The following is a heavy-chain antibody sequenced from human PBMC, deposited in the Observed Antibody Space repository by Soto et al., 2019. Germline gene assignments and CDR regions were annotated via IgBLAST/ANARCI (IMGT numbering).Heavy chain of an antibody. Sequence: ASVKVSCKASGYTFTGYYMHWVRQAPGQRLEWMGWINPNSGGTNYAQKFQGWVTMTRDTSISTAYMELSRLRSDDTAVYYCARGTPIAAAGTDAFDIWGQGTTVTVSS. J-gene: IGHJ3*02. CDR2: INPNSGGT. D-gene: IGHD6-13*01. CDR3: ARGTPIAAAGTDAFDI. CDR1: GYTFTGYY. V-gene: IGHV1-2*04.